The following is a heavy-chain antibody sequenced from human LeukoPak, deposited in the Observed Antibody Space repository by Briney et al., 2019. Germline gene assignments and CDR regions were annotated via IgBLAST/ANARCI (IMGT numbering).Heavy chain of an antibody. J-gene: IGHJ4*02. D-gene: IGHD3-3*01. CDR1: GFTFSSYG. Sequence: PGGSLRLSCAASGFTFSSYGMHWVRQAPGKGLEWVAAIWYDGSNKYYADSVKGRFTTSRDNSKNTLYLQMNSLRAEDTAVYYCARDGVGFDYWGQGTLVTVSS. V-gene: IGHV3-33*01. CDR3: ARDGVGFDY. CDR2: IWYDGSNK.